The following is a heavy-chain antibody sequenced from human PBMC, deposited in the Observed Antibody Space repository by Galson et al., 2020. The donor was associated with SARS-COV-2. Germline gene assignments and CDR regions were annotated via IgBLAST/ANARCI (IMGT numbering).Heavy chain of an antibody. CDR1: GGSISTSSDY. Sequence: SETLSLTCTVSGGSISTSSDYWGWIRQPPGKGLEWIGTISYTGSTYYNPSLKSRVFISVDTSKNQFSLTLNSVTAADTGVYYCARRKYYNYYMGVWGKGTTVTISS. V-gene: IGHV4-39*01. CDR3: ARRKYYNYYMGV. J-gene: IGHJ6*03. CDR2: ISYTGST.